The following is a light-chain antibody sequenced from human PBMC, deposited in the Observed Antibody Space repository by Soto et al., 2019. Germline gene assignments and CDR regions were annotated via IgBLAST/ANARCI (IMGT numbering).Light chain of an antibody. CDR2: GAS. CDR1: QSISSN. Sequence: EIVMTQSPATLSVSPGESATLSCRASQSISSNLAWYQQKPGQAPRLLISGASTRATGVPARFSGSGSGTEFTHTISNLQSEDFAIYYCQQYNNWPPWTFGQGTNVEIK. CDR3: QQYNNWPPWT. V-gene: IGKV3-15*01. J-gene: IGKJ1*01.